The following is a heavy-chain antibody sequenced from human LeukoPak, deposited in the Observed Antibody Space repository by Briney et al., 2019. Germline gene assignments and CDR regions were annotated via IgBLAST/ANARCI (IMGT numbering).Heavy chain of an antibody. D-gene: IGHD3-22*01. J-gene: IGHJ4*02. Sequence: ASVKVSCKASGYTFTSYYMHWVRQAPGQGLEGMGIINPSGGSTSYAQKFQGRVTMTRDTSTSTVYMERSSLRSEDTAVYYCARGGRYYYDSSGYLVYWGQGTLVTVSS. CDR3: ARGGRYYYDSSGYLVY. CDR2: INPSGGST. CDR1: GYTFTSYY. V-gene: IGHV1-46*01.